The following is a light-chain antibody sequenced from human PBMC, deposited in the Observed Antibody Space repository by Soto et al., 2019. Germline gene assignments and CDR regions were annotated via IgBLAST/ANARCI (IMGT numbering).Light chain of an antibody. V-gene: IGKV3-20*01. Sequence: EIVLTQSPDTLSLSPGERATVSCRASQSVSRSNLAWYQHKPGQAPRLLIYGTSNRATGIPDRFIGSGSGTDLTLTISSLEPEDFAVYYCEQYGSSPPSITFGQGTRLE. CDR1: QSVSRSN. J-gene: IGKJ5*01. CDR2: GTS. CDR3: EQYGSSPPSIT.